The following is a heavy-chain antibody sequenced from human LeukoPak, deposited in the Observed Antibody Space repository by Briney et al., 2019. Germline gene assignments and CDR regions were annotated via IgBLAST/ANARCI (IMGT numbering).Heavy chain of an antibody. CDR1: GLTFSNNA. Sequence: GGSLRLSCAASGLTFSNNAMNWVRQAPGKGLEWVSYISSSSNTIYYADSVKGRFTISRDNAKNSLYLEMHSLRAEDTAVYYCAPGYCSSSSCSHYFEYWGQGTLVTVSS. J-gene: IGHJ4*02. V-gene: IGHV3-48*01. CDR2: ISSSSNTI. CDR3: APGYCSSSSCSHYFEY. D-gene: IGHD2-2*01.